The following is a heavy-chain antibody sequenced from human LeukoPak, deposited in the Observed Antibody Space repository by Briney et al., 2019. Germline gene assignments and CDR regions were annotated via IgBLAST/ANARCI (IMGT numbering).Heavy chain of an antibody. J-gene: IGHJ4*02. CDR2: VHYTGST. V-gene: IGHV4-59*11. D-gene: IGHD6-13*01. CDR1: SGPISGHY. Sequence: SETLSLTCTVSSGPISGHYWGWVRQPPGKGLEFVGYVHYTGSTNSNRSLRSRLTMSVSKTQFSLNLSSVTAADTAVYYCARIVAGRNWYYFDYWGQGTLVTVSS. CDR3: ARIVAGRNWYYFDY.